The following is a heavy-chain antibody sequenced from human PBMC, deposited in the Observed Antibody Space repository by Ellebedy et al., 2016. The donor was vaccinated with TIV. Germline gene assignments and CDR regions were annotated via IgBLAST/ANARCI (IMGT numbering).Heavy chain of an antibody. J-gene: IGHJ4*02. Sequence: GGSLRLXCAASGFNVTTNYMRWVRQTPGKGLEWVSLIYSGGDTFYADSVKGRFTISRDNSKNMLFLQMDSLRAEDTAIYYCARDPPSSGSRTWGWGQGTLVTVSS. CDR1: GFNVTTNY. D-gene: IGHD1-26*01. CDR2: IYSGGDT. CDR3: ARDPPSSGSRTWG. V-gene: IGHV3-66*01.